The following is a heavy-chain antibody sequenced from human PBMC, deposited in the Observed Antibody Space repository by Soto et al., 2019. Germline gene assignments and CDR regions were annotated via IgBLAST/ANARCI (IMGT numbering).Heavy chain of an antibody. Sequence: VKVSCKASGYTFTSYAMHWVRQAPGQRLEWMGWINAGNGNTKYSQKFQGRVTIARDTSASTAYMELSSLRSEDTAVYYCARGGSSSWFNWFDPWGQGTLVTVSS. CDR2: INAGNGNT. D-gene: IGHD6-13*01. V-gene: IGHV1-3*01. J-gene: IGHJ5*02. CDR1: GYTFTSYA. CDR3: ARGGSSSWFNWFDP.